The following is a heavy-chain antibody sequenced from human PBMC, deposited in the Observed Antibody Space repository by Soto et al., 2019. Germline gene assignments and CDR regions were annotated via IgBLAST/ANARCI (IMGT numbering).Heavy chain of an antibody. J-gene: IGHJ4*02. CDR3: AKDLRGTGYSGYDCEPFDY. CDR1: GFTFSSYA. D-gene: IGHD5-12*01. Sequence: EVQLLESGGGLVQPGGSLRLSCAASGFTFSSYAMSWVRQAPGKGLEWVSAISGSGGSTYYADSVKGRFTISRDNSKNTLYLQMNSLRAEDTAVYYCAKDLRGTGYSGYDCEPFDYWGQGTLVTVSS. CDR2: ISGSGGST. V-gene: IGHV3-23*01.